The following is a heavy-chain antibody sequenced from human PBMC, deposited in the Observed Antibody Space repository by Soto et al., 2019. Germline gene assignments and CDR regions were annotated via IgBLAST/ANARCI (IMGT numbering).Heavy chain of an antibody. CDR2: ISAHNGKT. V-gene: IGHV1-18*01. D-gene: IGHD4-17*01. J-gene: IGHJ4*02. Sequence: QAHLVQSGPEVKKPGASVKVSCKGSGYIFTSYGIAWVRQAPGQGLEWMGWISAHNGKTEYAQKFQGRVTVTRDTSTSTAYLELRSLRSDDTAVYDCARGRYGDYWGQGALVTVSS. CDR1: GYIFTSYG. CDR3: ARGRYGDY.